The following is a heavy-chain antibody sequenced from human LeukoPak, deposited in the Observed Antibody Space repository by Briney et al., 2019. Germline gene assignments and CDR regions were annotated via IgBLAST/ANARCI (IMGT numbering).Heavy chain of an antibody. CDR1: GGSFTSHY. J-gene: IGHJ4*02. D-gene: IGHD5-12*01. CDR3: ARQRLGGSGYDYLFDY. CDR2: IYSSGAT. Sequence: SETLSLTCTVSGGSFTSHYWNWIRQSPGKGLDWIGYIYSSGATNYSPSLRSRVSMSVDTSKNQISLHLSSVTAADTAVYYCARQRLGGSGYDYLFDYWGQGTLVTVSS. V-gene: IGHV4-59*11.